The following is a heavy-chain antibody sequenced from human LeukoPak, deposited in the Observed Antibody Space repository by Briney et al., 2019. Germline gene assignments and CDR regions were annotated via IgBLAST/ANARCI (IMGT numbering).Heavy chain of an antibody. V-gene: IGHV6-1*01. CDR3: ARVYYYDSSGYYYPSGNWFDP. D-gene: IGHD3-22*01. Sequence: SQTLSLTCAISGDSVSSNSAAWNWIRQSPSRGLEWLGRTYYRPKWYNDYAVSVKSRITINPDTSKNQFSLQLNSVTPEDTAVYYCARVYYYDSSGYYYPSGNWFDPWGQGTLVTVSS. J-gene: IGHJ5*02. CDR1: GDSVSSNSAA. CDR2: TYYRPKWYN.